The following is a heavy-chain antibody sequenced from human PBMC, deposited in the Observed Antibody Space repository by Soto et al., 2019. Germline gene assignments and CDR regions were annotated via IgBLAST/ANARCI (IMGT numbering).Heavy chain of an antibody. CDR2: IYYSGNT. Sequence: PSETLSLTCTVSGGSIGNYYWSWIRQPPGRGLEWIGYIYYSGNTNYNPSLKSRVTISVDTSKNQFSLKLSSVTAADTAVYYCARGLSGYSYGYYFDYWGQGTLVTVSS. D-gene: IGHD5-18*01. J-gene: IGHJ4*02. CDR3: ARGLSGYSYGYYFDY. V-gene: IGHV4-59*01. CDR1: GGSIGNYY.